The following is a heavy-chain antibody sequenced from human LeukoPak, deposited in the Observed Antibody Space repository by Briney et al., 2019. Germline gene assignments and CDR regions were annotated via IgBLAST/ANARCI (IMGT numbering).Heavy chain of an antibody. V-gene: IGHV1-69*05. CDR3: ARSGIVVVPAPAGFDY. CDR1: GGTFGSYA. Sequence: GASVKVSCKASGGTFGSYAISWVRQAPGQGLEWMGGIIPIFGTANYAQKFQGRVTITTDESTSTAYMELSSLRSEDTAVYYCARSGIVVVPAPAGFDYWGQGTLVTVSS. CDR2: IIPIFGTA. J-gene: IGHJ4*02. D-gene: IGHD2-2*01.